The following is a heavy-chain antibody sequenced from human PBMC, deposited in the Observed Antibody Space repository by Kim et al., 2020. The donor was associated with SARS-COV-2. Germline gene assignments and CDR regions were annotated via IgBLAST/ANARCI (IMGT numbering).Heavy chain of an antibody. CDR1: GGSISSSSYY. V-gene: IGHV4-39*01. D-gene: IGHD4-17*01. J-gene: IGHJ3*02. Sequence: SETLSLTCTVSGGSISSSSYYWGWIRQPPGKGLEWIGSIYYSGSTYYNPSLKSRVTISVDTSKNQFSLKLSSVTAADTAVYYCARGTVTEDAFDIWGQGT. CDR3: ARGTVTEDAFDI. CDR2: IYYSGST.